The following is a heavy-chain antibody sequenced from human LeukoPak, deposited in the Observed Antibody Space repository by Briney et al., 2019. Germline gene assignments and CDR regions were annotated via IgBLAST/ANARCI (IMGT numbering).Heavy chain of an antibody. CDR3: ARDAGHCSSTSCSFDY. V-gene: IGHV3-48*02. Sequence: GGSLRLSCAASGFTFSSYSMNWVRQAPGKGLEWVSYISSSSSTIYYADSVKGRFTISRDNAKNSLYLQMNSLRDEDTAVYYCARDAGHCSSTSCSFDYWGQGTLVTVSS. J-gene: IGHJ4*02. CDR2: ISSSSSTI. D-gene: IGHD2-2*01. CDR1: GFTFSSYS.